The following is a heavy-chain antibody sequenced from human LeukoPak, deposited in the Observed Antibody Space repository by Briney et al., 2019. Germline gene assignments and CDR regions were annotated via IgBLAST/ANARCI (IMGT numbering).Heavy chain of an antibody. D-gene: IGHD2-2*01. V-gene: IGHV4-59*08. CDR1: GGSISSYY. Sequence: SETLSLTCTVSGGSISSYYWSWIRQPPGKGLEWIGYIYYSGSTNYNPSLKSRVTISVDTSKNQFSLKLSSVTAADTAVYYCARTMVYCSSTSCPPAYFDYWGQGTLVTVSS. CDR3: ARTMVYCSSTSCPPAYFDY. CDR2: IYYSGST. J-gene: IGHJ4*02.